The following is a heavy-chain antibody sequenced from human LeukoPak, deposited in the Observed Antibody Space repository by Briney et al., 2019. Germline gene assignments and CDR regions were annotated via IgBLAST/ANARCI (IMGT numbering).Heavy chain of an antibody. Sequence: GASVKVSCKGAAYTFTCHGHCLTRQAPGQGLEWMGWITTYNGNTNYAQKLHGRVTMTTDTSTRTVYMELRSLRSDDKAVYYFSRVHSGSPLDYWGQGTLVTVSS. D-gene: IGHD1-26*01. J-gene: IGHJ4*02. CDR3: SRVHSGSPLDY. V-gene: IGHV1-18*01. CDR2: ITTYNGNT. CDR1: AYTFTCHG.